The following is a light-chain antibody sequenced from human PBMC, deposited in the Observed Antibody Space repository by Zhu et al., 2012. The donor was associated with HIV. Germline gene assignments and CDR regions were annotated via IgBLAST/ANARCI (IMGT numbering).Light chain of an antibody. CDR1: QSVNTH. CDR2: EAS. Sequence: EIVMTQYPATLSASPGERATLYCRASQSVNTHLAWYRQKPGQAPRLLIYEASIRATGIPARFSGSGSGTEFTLTISRLEPEDFAVYYCQHYVPSPMYTFGQGTKLEIK. V-gene: IGKV3D-15*01. J-gene: IGKJ2*01. CDR3: QHYVPSPMYT.